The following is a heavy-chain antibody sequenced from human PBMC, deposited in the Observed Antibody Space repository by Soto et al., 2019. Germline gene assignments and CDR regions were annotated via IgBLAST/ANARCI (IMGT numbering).Heavy chain of an antibody. V-gene: IGHV4-59*01. CDR3: ARDGGVAARTFDY. Sequence: SETLSLTCTVSGGSISPFYWSWVRQPPGKGLEWIGYLYYSDNTNYNPSLKSRVTISVDASKNQVSLRLTSVTAADTAVYYCARDGGVAARTFDYWGQGTVVTVSS. CDR1: GGSISPFY. CDR2: LYYSDNT. D-gene: IGHD3-16*01. J-gene: IGHJ4*02.